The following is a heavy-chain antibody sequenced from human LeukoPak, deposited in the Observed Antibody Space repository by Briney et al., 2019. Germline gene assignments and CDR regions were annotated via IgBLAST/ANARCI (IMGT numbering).Heavy chain of an antibody. V-gene: IGHV3-7*01. J-gene: IGHJ4*02. CDR2: IKQDGSEK. D-gene: IGHD1-1*01. CDR1: GFPFSGYS. Sequence: GGSLRLSCAGSGFPFSGYSMNWVRQTPGKGLEWVANIKQDGSEKYYADSVKGRFTISRDNAKNSLYLQMNSLRAEDTAVYYCARDVGRVDYWGQGTLVTVSS. CDR3: ARDVGRVDY.